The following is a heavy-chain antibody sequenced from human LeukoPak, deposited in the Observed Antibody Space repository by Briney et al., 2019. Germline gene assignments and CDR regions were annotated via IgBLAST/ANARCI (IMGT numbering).Heavy chain of an antibody. CDR3: ARGGVSRFAY. CDR1: GFTFSTYW. D-gene: IGHD3-10*01. CDR2: IKPDGSER. V-gene: IGHV3-7*01. J-gene: IGHJ4*02. Sequence: GGSLRLSCAASGFTFSTYWMSWVRQAPGKGLGWVANIKPDGSERYYVDSVKGRFTISRDNAKNSLYLQMNSLRVEDTAVYYCARGGVSRFAYWGQGTLVTVSS.